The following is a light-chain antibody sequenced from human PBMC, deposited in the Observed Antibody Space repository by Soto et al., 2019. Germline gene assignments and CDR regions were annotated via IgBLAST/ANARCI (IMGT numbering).Light chain of an antibody. CDR3: QHNYSTPPT. J-gene: IGKJ1*01. V-gene: IGKV1-39*01. Sequence: DIQMTQSPSSLSASVGDRVTITCRASQSISNYLAWYQQKPGKAPKLLMYAASSLQSGVPSRFSGSGSGTDFTPTIISLLPEDFVATYYQHNYSTPPTFGKGTKVEIK. CDR1: QSISNY. CDR2: AAS.